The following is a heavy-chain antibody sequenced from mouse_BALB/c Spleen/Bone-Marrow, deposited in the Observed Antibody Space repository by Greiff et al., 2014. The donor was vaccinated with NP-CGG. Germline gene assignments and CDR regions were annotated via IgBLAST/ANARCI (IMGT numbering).Heavy chain of an antibody. CDR1: GYTFTNYW. J-gene: IGHJ1*01. V-gene: IGHV1S41*01. D-gene: IGHD2-12*01. CDR3: AEDGYCYGGWYFDL. CDR2: IAPGSGST. Sequence: DLVKPGASVKLSCKASGYTFTNYWINWIKQRPGQGLEWIGSIAPGSGSTYYNEMFKGKTTLTVDTSSSTAYIQPSSLSSKHLNIYSCAEDGYCYGGWYFDLWGAGTTVTVSS.